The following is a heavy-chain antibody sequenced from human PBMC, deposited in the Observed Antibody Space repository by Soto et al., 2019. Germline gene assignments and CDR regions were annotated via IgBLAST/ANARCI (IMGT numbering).Heavy chain of an antibody. V-gene: IGHV1-2*02. CDR2: FNPNSGDT. J-gene: IGHJ4*02. Sequence: ASVKVSCKASGYTFTACSIHWVRQAPGQGLEWVGWFNPNSGDTIYAQKFQGRVTLTRDTSIGTAYMELYSLTSDDTAVYYCAREASAVISLDYWGQGTLVTVSS. D-gene: IGHD6-19*01. CDR3: AREASAVISLDY. CDR1: GYTFTACS.